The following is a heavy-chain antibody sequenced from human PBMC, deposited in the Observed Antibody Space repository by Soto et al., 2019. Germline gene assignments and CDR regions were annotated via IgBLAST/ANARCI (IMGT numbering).Heavy chain of an antibody. J-gene: IGHJ3*02. Sequence: QVQLVQSGAEVKKPGSSVKVSCKASGGTFSSYAISWVRQAPGQGLEWMGGIIPIFGTANYAQKFQGRVTITADESTSTAYMELSRLRSEDTAVYYCARDRGTTVTTHDAFDIWGQGTMVTVSS. CDR1: GGTFSSYA. V-gene: IGHV1-69*12. CDR3: ARDRGTTVTTHDAFDI. CDR2: IIPIFGTA. D-gene: IGHD4-17*01.